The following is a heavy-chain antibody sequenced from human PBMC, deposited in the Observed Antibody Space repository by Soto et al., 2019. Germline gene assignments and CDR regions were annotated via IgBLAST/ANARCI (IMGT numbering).Heavy chain of an antibody. CDR2: ISYDGSNK. V-gene: IGHV3-30-3*01. D-gene: IGHD3-3*01. J-gene: IGHJ6*02. CDR1: GFTFSSYA. CDR3: ARDLGDFWSGYYDPYYGMDV. Sequence: GGSLRLSCAASGFTFSSYAMHWVRQAPGKGLEWVAVISYDGSNKYYADSVKGRFTISRDNSKNTLYLQMNSLRAEDTAVYYCARDLGDFWSGYYDPYYGMDVWGQGTTVTVSS.